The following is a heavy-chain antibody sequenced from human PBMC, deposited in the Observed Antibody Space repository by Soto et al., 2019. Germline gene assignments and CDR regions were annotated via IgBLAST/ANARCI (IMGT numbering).Heavy chain of an antibody. CDR1: GGSISSGGYY. Sequence: QVQLQESGPGLVKPSQTLSLTCTVSGGSISSGGYYWTWIRQHPGKGLEWIGYIYYSGSTYFNLSLMSRVTISVDTSKDQCALELSSVTAADTAVYDCAAEHDYNGNLGGMDVWGQGTTVSVSS. J-gene: IGHJ6*02. V-gene: IGHV4-31*03. CDR3: AAEHDYNGNLGGMDV. D-gene: IGHD4-4*01. CDR2: IYYSGST.